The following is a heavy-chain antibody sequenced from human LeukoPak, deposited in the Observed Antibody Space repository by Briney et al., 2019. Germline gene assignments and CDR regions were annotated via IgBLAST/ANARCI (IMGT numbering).Heavy chain of an antibody. J-gene: IGHJ4*02. D-gene: IGHD2-8*02. CDR1: GGSVSSGSYY. Sequence: SETLSLTCTVSGGSVSSGSYYWGWIRQHPGKGLEWIGYIYYSGSTYYNPSLKSRVTISVDMSKDQFALKLSSVTAADTAVYYCARGAGGGVYFDYWGQGTLVPVSS. CDR2: IYYSGST. V-gene: IGHV4-31*03. CDR3: ARGAGGGVYFDY.